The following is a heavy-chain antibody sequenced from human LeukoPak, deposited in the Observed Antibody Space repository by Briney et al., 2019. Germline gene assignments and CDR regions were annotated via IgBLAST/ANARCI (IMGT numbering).Heavy chain of an antibody. D-gene: IGHD2-2*01. CDR2: IIPILGIA. V-gene: IGHV1-69*02. CDR3: ASQSVPAAIGRGLRFDP. Sequence: SVKVSCKASGYTFTGYYMHWVRQAPGQGLEWMGRIIPILGIANYAQKFQGRVTITADKSTSTAYMELSSLRSEDTAVYYCASQSVPAAIGRGLRFDPWGQGTLVTVSS. CDR1: GYTFTGYY. J-gene: IGHJ5*02.